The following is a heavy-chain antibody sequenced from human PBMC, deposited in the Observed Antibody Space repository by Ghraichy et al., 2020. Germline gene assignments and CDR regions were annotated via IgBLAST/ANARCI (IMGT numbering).Heavy chain of an antibody. J-gene: IGHJ4*02. Sequence: TLSLTCAVYGGSFSGYYWSWIRQPQGKGLEWIGEINHSGSTNYNPSLKSRVTISVDTSKNQFSLKLSSVTAADTAVYYCARGGQQLVHFRAARLFDYWGQGTLVTVSS. V-gene: IGHV4-34*01. D-gene: IGHD6-6*01. CDR1: GGSFSGYY. CDR3: ARGGQQLVHFRAARLFDY. CDR2: INHSGST.